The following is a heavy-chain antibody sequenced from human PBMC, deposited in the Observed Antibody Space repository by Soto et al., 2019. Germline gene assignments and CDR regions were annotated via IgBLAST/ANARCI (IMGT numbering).Heavy chain of an antibody. J-gene: IGHJ4*02. V-gene: IGHV3-30*18. Sequence: PGGSLRLSCAASGFTFSSYGMHWVRQAPGKGLEWVAVISYDGSNKYYADSVKGRFTISRDNSKNTLYLQMNSLRAEDTAVYYCAKDRIRIAAALYYFDYWGQGTLVTVSS. D-gene: IGHD6-13*01. CDR3: AKDRIRIAAALYYFDY. CDR1: GFTFSSYG. CDR2: ISYDGSNK.